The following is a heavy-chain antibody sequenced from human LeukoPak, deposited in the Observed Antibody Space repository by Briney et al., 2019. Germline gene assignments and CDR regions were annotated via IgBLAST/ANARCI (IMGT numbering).Heavy chain of an antibody. Sequence: PTETLSLTCTVSDDSVSSSRYYGTWIRQPPGKGLEWIGYIYHGSATYNPSLESRVTLSMDTSKNQYSLKMTSVTAADTAVYYCAREGGRQWLVSGALDSWGQGTLVTVSS. CDR1: DDSVSSSRYY. D-gene: IGHD6-19*01. CDR2: IYHGSA. J-gene: IGHJ5*01. CDR3: AREGGRQWLVSGALDS. V-gene: IGHV4-61*01.